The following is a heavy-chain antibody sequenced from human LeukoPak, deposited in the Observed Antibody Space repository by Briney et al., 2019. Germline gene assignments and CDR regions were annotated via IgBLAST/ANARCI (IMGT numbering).Heavy chain of an antibody. CDR2: INWNGGST. Sequence: GGSLRLSCAASGFTFDDYGMSWVRQAPGKGLEWVSGINWNGGSTGYADSVKGRFTISRDNAKNSLYLQMNSLRAEDTALYYCARDVSGSYPDAFDIWGQGTMVTVSS. D-gene: IGHD1-26*01. J-gene: IGHJ3*02. CDR3: ARDVSGSYPDAFDI. CDR1: GFTFDDYG. V-gene: IGHV3-20*04.